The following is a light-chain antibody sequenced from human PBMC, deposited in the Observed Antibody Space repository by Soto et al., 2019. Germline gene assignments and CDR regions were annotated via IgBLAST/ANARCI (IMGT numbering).Light chain of an antibody. CDR2: AAS. CDR3: QQTFTTPWT. Sequence: DNQMTQSPSSLSASVGDRVTITCRASQSITTYLNWYQQKPGTAPRLLICAASTLYSGVPSRFSGSGSGTDFTLTIRSLQPEDFATYYCQQTFTTPWTFGQGTKVEIK. J-gene: IGKJ1*01. CDR1: QSITTY. V-gene: IGKV1-39*01.